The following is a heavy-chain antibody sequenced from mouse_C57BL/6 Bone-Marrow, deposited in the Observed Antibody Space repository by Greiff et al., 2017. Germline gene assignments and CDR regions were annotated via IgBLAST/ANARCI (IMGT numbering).Heavy chain of an antibody. D-gene: IGHD1-1*01. CDR1: GFSLTSYC. V-gene: IGHV2-2*01. J-gene: IGHJ2*01. CDR2: IWTGGST. Sequence: VQLQQSGPGLVQPSQSLSITCTASGFSLTSYCVHWVRQSPGKGLEWLGVIWTGGSTDYYAAFITSLGLCKVNSKSQVFFKMNSLQADDTAVYYCARKGLLRGYFDYWGQGTTLTVSS. CDR3: ARKGLLRGYFDY.